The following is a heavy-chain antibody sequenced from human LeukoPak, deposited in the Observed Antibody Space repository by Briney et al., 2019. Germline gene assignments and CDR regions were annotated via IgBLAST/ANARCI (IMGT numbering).Heavy chain of an antibody. J-gene: IGHJ3*02. Sequence: ASVKVSCKASGYTFTSYGISWVRQAPGQGLEWMGWISAYNGNTNYAQKLQGRVTMTTDTSTSTAYMELRSLRSDDTAVYYCARTKSPGGVGGAPDVFDIGGKGTMVTVSS. V-gene: IGHV1-18*01. CDR1: GYTFTSYG. CDR3: ARTKSPGGVGGAPDVFDI. D-gene: IGHD1-26*01. CDR2: ISAYNGNT.